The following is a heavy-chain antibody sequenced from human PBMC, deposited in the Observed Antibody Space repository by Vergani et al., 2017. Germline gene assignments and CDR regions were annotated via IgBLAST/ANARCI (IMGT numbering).Heavy chain of an antibody. Sequence: EVQLLESGGGLVQPGGSLRLSCAASGFTFSSYAMSWVRQAPGKGLEWVSAISGSGGSTYYADSVKGRFTISRDNSKNTLYLQMNSLRAEDTAVYYCVRGGTYCTDGICYRYWGQGSLVTVSS. J-gene: IGHJ4*02. CDR2: ISGSGGST. D-gene: IGHD2-8*01. V-gene: IGHV3-23*01. CDR3: VRGGTYCTDGICYRY. CDR1: GFTFSSYA.